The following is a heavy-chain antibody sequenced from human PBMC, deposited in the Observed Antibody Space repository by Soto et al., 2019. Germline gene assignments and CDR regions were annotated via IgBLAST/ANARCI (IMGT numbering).Heavy chain of an antibody. D-gene: IGHD2-2*01. CDR2: IYYGGSP. V-gene: IGHV4-39*01. J-gene: IGHJ6*02. Sequence: SETLSLTCTVSGGSISSSNYYWVWIRQPPGKGLEWLGKIYYGGSPYNNPSLKSRLTISVDTSRNQFSLNLGSVTAADTAVYYCAGLPCYWSGTSCYGFYYYAVDVWGQGTTVTVSS. CDR3: AGLPCYWSGTSCYGFYYYAVDV. CDR1: GGSISSSNYY.